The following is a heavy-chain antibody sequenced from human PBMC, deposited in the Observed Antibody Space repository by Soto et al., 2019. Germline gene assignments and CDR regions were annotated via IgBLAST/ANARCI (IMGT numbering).Heavy chain of an antibody. D-gene: IGHD2-15*01. V-gene: IGHV3-48*01. Sequence: GGSLRLSCAASGFTFSSYSMNWVRQAPGKGLEWVSYSGSSSSSIYYVDSVKGRFTISRDNAKNSLYLQMNSLRAEDTAVYYCARDRVAAIAFDAFDIWGQGTMVTVSS. CDR1: GFTFSSYS. CDR2: SGSSSSSI. CDR3: ARDRVAAIAFDAFDI. J-gene: IGHJ3*02.